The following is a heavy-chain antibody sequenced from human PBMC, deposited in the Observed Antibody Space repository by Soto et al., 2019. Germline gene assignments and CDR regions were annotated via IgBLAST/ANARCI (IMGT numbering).Heavy chain of an antibody. CDR2: ISYGGST. CDR1: VGSISSSGNY. CDR3: MRDSGNYRTSN. D-gene: IGHD1-26*01. V-gene: IGHV4-39*01. J-gene: IGHJ4*02. Sequence: QLQLQESGPRLVKPSETLSLTCTVSVGSISSSGNYWGWIRQPPGKGPEWIASISYGGSTYYNPSLKSRVTISADTSKNQFSLKLSSVTAADTAVYYCMRDSGNYRTSNWGQGTLVTVSS.